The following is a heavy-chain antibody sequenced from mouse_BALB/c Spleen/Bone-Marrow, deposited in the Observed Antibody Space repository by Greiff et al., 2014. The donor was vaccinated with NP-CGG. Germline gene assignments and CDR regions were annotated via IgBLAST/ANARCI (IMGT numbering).Heavy chain of an antibody. CDR3: ARNFYGSSYFDY. D-gene: IGHD1-1*01. J-gene: IGHJ2*01. CDR2: ISTYSGNT. V-gene: IGHV1-67*01. Sequence: VQLQQSGPELVRPGVSVKLSCKGSGYTFIAYAMHWVKQSHAKSLEWIGLISTYSGNTHYNQNFKGKATMTVDKSSSTAYMELARLTSEDSAIYYCARNFYGSSYFDYWGQGTTLTVSS. CDR1: GYTFIAYA.